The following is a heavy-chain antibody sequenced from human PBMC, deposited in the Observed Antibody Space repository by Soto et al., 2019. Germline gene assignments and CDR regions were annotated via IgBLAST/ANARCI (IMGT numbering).Heavy chain of an antibody. CDR3: ARGGNTALAYYFYGMDV. Sequence: QVQLQESGPGLVKPSETLSLTCTVSGDSISPYYWTWIRQPPGKGLEWFGYIYYSGSPSYNPSLKSRVTISVDTSKNQFSLRLSSVTAADTAMYYSARGGNTALAYYFYGMDVWGQGTTVTVSS. J-gene: IGHJ6*02. D-gene: IGHD5-18*01. CDR1: GDSISPYY. V-gene: IGHV4-59*01. CDR2: IYYSGSP.